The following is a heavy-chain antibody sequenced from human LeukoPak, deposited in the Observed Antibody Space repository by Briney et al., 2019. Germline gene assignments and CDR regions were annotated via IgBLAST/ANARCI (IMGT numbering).Heavy chain of an antibody. J-gene: IGHJ3*02. CDR3: TRAPGTGPLTVRWSGPFDI. CDR1: GFSFSQYS. D-gene: IGHD3-3*01. V-gene: IGHV3-21*01. CDR2: ISTSSRYI. Sequence: GGSLRLSCVASGFSFSQYSLNWVRQAPGGGLEWLACISTSSRYIYYADSVKGRFTVSRDNDENSLYLQMSSLRAEDTALYFCTRAPGTGPLTVRWSGPFDIWGQGTMVTVSS.